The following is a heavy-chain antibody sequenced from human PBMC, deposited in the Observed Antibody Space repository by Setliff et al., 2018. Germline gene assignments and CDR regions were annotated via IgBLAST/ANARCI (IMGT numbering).Heavy chain of an antibody. CDR3: ARDNWAAAGIFDY. Sequence: LSLTCTVSGGSISSSSYYWGWIRQPPGKGLEWIGSIYYSGSTNYNPSLKSRVAISVDTSKNQFSLKLSSVTAADTAVYYCARDNWAAAGIFDYWGQGTLVTVSS. J-gene: IGHJ4*02. CDR2: IYYSGST. D-gene: IGHD6-13*01. V-gene: IGHV4-39*07. CDR1: GGSISSSSYY.